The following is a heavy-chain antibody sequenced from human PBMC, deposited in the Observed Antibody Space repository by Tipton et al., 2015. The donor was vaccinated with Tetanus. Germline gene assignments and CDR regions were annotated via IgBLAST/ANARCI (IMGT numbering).Heavy chain of an antibody. D-gene: IGHD4-23*01. CDR3: ARHPHTVVIPRYFDY. CDR2: IYYSGST. J-gene: IGHJ4*02. Sequence: TLSLTCTVSGGSISSYYWSWIRQPPGKGLEWIGYIYYSGSTYYNPSLKSRVTISVDTSKNQFSLKLSSVTAADTAVYYCARHPHTVVIPRYFDYWGQGTLVTVSS. CDR1: GGSISSYY. V-gene: IGHV4-59*04.